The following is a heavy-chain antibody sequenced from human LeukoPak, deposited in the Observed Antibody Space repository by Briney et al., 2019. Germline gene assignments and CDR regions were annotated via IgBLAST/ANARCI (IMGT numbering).Heavy chain of an antibody. D-gene: IGHD6-19*01. V-gene: IGHV1-24*01. CDR1: GYTHTELS. Sequence: ASVKVSCKVSGYTHTELSMHWVRQAPGKGLEWMGGFDPEDGETIYAQKFQGRVTMTEDTSTDTAYMELSSLRSEDTAVYYCATCSGWYIGMDVWGQGTTVTVSS. CDR3: ATCSGWYIGMDV. J-gene: IGHJ6*02. CDR2: FDPEDGET.